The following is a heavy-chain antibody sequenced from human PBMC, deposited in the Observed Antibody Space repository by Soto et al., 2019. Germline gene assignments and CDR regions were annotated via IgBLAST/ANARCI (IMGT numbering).Heavy chain of an antibody. CDR2: IYHSGST. D-gene: IGHD6-13*01. V-gene: IGHV4-31*03. J-gene: IGHJ4*02. CDR3: ARIRGGAAGNFDY. Sequence: PSETLSLTCSVSGGSITNGAYYWTWIRQDPGKGLEWIGYIYHSGSTYYNPSLQSRVTMSVDTSMNQFSLKLRSVTAADTAVYFCARIRGGAAGNFDYWGQGTLVTVSS. CDR1: GGSITNGAYY.